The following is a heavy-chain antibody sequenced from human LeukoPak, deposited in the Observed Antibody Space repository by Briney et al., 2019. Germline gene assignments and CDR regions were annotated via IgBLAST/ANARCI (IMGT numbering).Heavy chain of an antibody. J-gene: IGHJ4*02. D-gene: IGHD6-19*01. CDR2: INPSGGST. CDR3: ARAHSGGGDSSGWYYFDY. V-gene: IGHV1-46*01. Sequence: ASVKVSYKASGYTFTSYYKHWVRQAPGQGLEWMGIINPSGGSTSYAQKLQGRVTMTRDTSTSTVYMELSSLRSEDTAVYYCARAHSGGGDSSGWYYFDYWGQGTLVTVSS. CDR1: GYTFTSYY.